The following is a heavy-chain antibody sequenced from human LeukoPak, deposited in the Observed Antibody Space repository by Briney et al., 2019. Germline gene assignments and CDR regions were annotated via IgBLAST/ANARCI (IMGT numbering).Heavy chain of an antibody. CDR3: ARERDPLRSSSGYSYFDS. D-gene: IGHD3-22*01. V-gene: IGHV1-2*02. CDR2: INPNTGDT. J-gene: IGHJ4*02. CDR1: GYTFTAYY. Sequence: ASVKVSCKTSGYTFTAYYLNWVRQAPGQGLEWVGWINPNTGDTNYAQKFQGRVTMTRDTSISTAYMELSRLTSDDTAVYYCARERDPLRSSSGYSYFDSCGQGTLVTVSS.